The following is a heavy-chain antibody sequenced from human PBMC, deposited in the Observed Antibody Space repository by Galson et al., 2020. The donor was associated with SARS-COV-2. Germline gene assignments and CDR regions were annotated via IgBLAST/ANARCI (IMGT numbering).Heavy chain of an antibody. J-gene: IGHJ4*02. Sequence: GGSLRLSCAASGFTFSSYAMHWVRQAPGKGLEWVALISYDGSNKYYADSVKGRFTISRDNSKNTLYLQMNSLRAEDTAVYYCANNVGGGGGYYGPFDSWGQGTLVTVSS. CDR2: ISYDGSNK. V-gene: IGHV3-30*18. D-gene: IGHD1-26*01. CDR3: ANNVGGGGGYYGPFDS. CDR1: GFTFSSYA.